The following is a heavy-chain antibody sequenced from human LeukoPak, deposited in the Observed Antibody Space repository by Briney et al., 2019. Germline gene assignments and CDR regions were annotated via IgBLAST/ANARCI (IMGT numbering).Heavy chain of an antibody. V-gene: IGHV3-33*01. CDR2: TWYDGSNK. J-gene: IGHJ4*02. CDR3: ARDGNRDYDILTGYYIGPSYFDY. Sequence: GGSLRLSCAASGFTFSTYGMHWVRQAPGKGLEWVAATWYDGSNKYYADSVKGRFTISRDNSKNTLYLQMNSLRAEDTAVYYCARDGNRDYDILTGYYIGPSYFDYWGQGTLVTVSS. CDR1: GFTFSTYG. D-gene: IGHD3-9*01.